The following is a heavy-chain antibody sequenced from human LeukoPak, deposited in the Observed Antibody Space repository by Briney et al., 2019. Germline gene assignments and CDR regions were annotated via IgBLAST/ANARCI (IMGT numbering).Heavy chain of an antibody. Sequence: GASVKVSCKASGGTFSSYAISWVRQAPGQGLEWMGGIIPIFGTANYAQKFQGRVTITADESTSTAYMELSSLRSEDTAVYYCARDQSPDGYYNGYFDYWGQGTLVTVSS. CDR1: GGTFSSYA. CDR3: ARDQSPDGYYNGYFDY. D-gene: IGHD3-9*01. CDR2: IIPIFGTA. V-gene: IGHV1-69*13. J-gene: IGHJ4*02.